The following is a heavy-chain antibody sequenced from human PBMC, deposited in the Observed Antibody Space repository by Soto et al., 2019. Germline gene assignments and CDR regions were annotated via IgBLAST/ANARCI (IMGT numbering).Heavy chain of an antibody. CDR3: AKNGDFDYDAFDV. V-gene: IGHV5-51*01. CDR2: IYPGDSDT. J-gene: IGHJ3*01. D-gene: IGHD3-16*01. Sequence: PGESLKISCKGSGYSFTIYWVGWVRQMPGKGLEWMGIIYPGDSDTRYSPSFQGQVTISADKSISTAYLQWSSLKASDTAMYYCAKNGDFDYDAFDVWGQGTVVTVSS. CDR1: GYSFTIYW.